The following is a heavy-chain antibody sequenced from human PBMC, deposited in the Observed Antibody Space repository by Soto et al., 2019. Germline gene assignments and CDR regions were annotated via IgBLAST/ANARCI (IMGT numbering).Heavy chain of an antibody. D-gene: IGHD5-18*01. J-gene: IGHJ4*02. Sequence: SETLSLTCTVSGGSISSGGYYWSWIRQHPGKGLEWIGYIYYSGSTNYNPSLKSRVTISVDTSKNQFSLKLSSVTAADTAVYYCARVGLGVDTAMDWKIIDYWGQGTLVTVSS. V-gene: IGHV4-61*08. CDR2: IYYSGST. CDR1: GGSISSGGYY. CDR3: ARVGLGVDTAMDWKIIDY.